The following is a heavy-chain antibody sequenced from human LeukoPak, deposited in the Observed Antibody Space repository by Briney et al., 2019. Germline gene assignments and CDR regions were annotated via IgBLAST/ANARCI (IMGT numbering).Heavy chain of an antibody. CDR3: ARSPLGYDSSGYYYGY. J-gene: IGHJ4*02. CDR1: GYTFTSYG. D-gene: IGHD3-22*01. V-gene: IGHV1-18*01. CDR2: ISAYNGNT. Sequence: ASVKVSCKASGYTFTSYGISWVRQAPGQGLEWMGWISAYNGNTNYAQKLQGRVTITADESTSTAYMELSSLRSEDTAVYYCARSPLGYDSSGYYYGYWGQGTLVTVSS.